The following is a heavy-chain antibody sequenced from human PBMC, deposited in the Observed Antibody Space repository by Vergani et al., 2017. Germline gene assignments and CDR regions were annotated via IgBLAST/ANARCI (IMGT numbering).Heavy chain of an antibody. V-gene: IGHV3-43*01. J-gene: IGHJ3*02. CDR2: ISWDGGST. Sequence: EVQLVESGGVVVQPGGSLRLSCAASGFTFDDYTMHWVRQAPGKGLEWVSLISWDGGSTYYAYSVKGRFTITRDNSKNSLYLQMNSLRTEDTALYYCAKESGYDILTGYNDAFDIWGQGTMVTVSS. D-gene: IGHD3-9*01. CDR1: GFTFDDYT. CDR3: AKESGYDILTGYNDAFDI.